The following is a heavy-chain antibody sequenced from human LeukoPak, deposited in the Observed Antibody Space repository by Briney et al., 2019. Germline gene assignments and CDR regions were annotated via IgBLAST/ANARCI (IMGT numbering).Heavy chain of an antibody. J-gene: IGHJ4*02. CDR2: IYSGGST. Sequence: GGSLRLSCAASGFTVSSNYMSWVRQAPGKGLEWVSVIYSGGSTYYADSVKGRFTISSDNSKNTLYLQMNSLRAEDTAMYYCARDTNGDVGGFDYWGQGTLVTVSS. CDR3: ARDTNGDVGGFDY. CDR1: GFTVSSNY. V-gene: IGHV3-66*02. D-gene: IGHD2-8*01.